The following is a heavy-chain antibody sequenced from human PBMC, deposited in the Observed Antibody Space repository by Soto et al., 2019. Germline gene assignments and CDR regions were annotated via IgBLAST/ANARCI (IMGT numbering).Heavy chain of an antibody. CDR1: GFTFSSYA. J-gene: IGHJ5*02. CDR3: ARETLRSKNWFDP. V-gene: IGHV3-30-3*01. CDR2: ISYDGSNK. D-gene: IGHD4-17*01. Sequence: QVQLVESGGGVVQPGRSLRLSCAASGFTFSSYAMHWVRQAPGKGLEWVAVISYDGSNKYYADSVKGRFTTSRDNSKNTLYLQMNSLRAEDTAVYYCARETLRSKNWFDPWGQGTLVTVSS.